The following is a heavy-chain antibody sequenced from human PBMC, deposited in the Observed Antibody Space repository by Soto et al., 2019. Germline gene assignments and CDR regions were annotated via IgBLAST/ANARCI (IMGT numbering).Heavy chain of an antibody. CDR2: ICYSGST. CDR1: GGSISSGGYY. V-gene: IGHV4-31*03. D-gene: IGHD2-2*01. Sequence: SETLSLTCTVSGGSISSGGYYWSWIRQHPGKGLEWIGYICYSGSTYYNPSLKSRVTISVDTSKNQFSLKLSSVTAADTAVYYCARGTLLGYCSSTSCYHAFDILGQDTMVTVSS. J-gene: IGHJ3*02. CDR3: ARGTLLGYCSSTSCYHAFDI.